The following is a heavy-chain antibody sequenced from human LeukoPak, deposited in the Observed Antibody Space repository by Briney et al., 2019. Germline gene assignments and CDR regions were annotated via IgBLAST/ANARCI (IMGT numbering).Heavy chain of an antibody. V-gene: IGHV7-4-1*02. D-gene: IGHD3-22*01. J-gene: IGHJ4*02. CDR3: ARVQGNYDSSDYAYDF. CDR1: GYTFTAYP. CDR2: IHTNTGNP. Sequence: ASVKVSSKASGYTFTAYPLNWVRQAPGQGLEWMGRIHTNTGNPTYAQGFTGRFVFSLDTSVSTAYLQISSLKAEDTAVYYCARVQGNYDSSDYAYDFWGQGTLVTVSS.